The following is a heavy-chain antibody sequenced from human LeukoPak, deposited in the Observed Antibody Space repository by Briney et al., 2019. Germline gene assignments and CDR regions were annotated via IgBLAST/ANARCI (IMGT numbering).Heavy chain of an antibody. CDR2: ISDSGGST. V-gene: IGHV3-23*01. D-gene: IGHD3-9*01. Sequence: GGSLRLSCAASGFTFSSYAMSWVRQAPGKGLEWVSAISDSGGSTYYADSVKGRFTISRDNSKNSLYLQMNSLRAEDTAVYYCAREGDPILTGIYYYGMDVWGQGTTVTVSS. CDR1: GFTFSSYA. CDR3: AREGDPILTGIYYYGMDV. J-gene: IGHJ6*02.